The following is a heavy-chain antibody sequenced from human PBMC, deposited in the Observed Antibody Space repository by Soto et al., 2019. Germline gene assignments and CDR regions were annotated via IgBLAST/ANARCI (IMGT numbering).Heavy chain of an antibody. D-gene: IGHD2-2*01. V-gene: IGHV1-69*01. CDR1: GGTFSSYA. Sequence: QVQLVQSGAEVKKPGSSVKVSCKASGGTFSSYAISWVRQAPGQGLEWMGGITPIFGTANYAQKFQGRVTITADESTSTAYMELSSLRSEDTAVYYCARSIVVVPAATFYYYYGMDVWGQGTTVTVSS. CDR2: ITPIFGTA. J-gene: IGHJ6*02. CDR3: ARSIVVVPAATFYYYYGMDV.